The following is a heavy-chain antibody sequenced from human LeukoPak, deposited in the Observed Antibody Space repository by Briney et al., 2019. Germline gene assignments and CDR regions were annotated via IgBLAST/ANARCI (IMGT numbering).Heavy chain of an antibody. V-gene: IGHV3-53*01. CDR1: GFTFGSNY. Sequence: GGSLRLSCAASGFTFGSNYMSWVRQAPGKGLEWVSVIYSGGSTYYADSVKGRFTISRDNSKNTLYLQMNSLRAEDTAVYYCAREDNYGDSIDWGQGTLVTASS. D-gene: IGHD4-17*01. CDR2: IYSGGST. CDR3: AREDNYGDSID. J-gene: IGHJ4*02.